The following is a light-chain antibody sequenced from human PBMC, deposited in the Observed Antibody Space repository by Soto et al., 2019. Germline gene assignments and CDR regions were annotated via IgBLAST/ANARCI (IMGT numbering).Light chain of an antibody. Sequence: DIQMTQSPSSLSASVGDRVTITCRASQGIIDYLAWFQQKPGEAPKSLIYAAASLESGVPSRFSGSGSGTDCTLTISVRQPDDVGTYYCQQYKTYPFTFGQGTRLQIK. CDR1: QGIIDY. CDR3: QQYKTYPFT. J-gene: IGKJ2*01. CDR2: AAA. V-gene: IGKV1-16*01.